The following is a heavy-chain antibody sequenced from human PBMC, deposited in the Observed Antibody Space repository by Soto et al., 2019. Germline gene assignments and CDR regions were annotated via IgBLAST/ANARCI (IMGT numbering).Heavy chain of an antibody. J-gene: IGHJ4*02. V-gene: IGHV4-34*01. D-gene: IGHD3-10*01. CDR3: ARPKSYYYGSGRSVTQFDY. CDR1: GGSFSGYY. CDR2: INHSGST. Sequence: PSETLSLTCAVYGGSFSGYYWSWIRQPPGKGLEWIGEINHSGSTNYNPSLKSRVTISVDTSKNQFSLKLSSVTAADTAVYYCARPKSYYYGSGRSVTQFDYWGQGTLVTVSS.